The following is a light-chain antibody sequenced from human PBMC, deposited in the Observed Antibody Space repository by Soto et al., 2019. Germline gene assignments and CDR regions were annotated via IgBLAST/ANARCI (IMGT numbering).Light chain of an antibody. CDR3: SSYTSNSPYV. V-gene: IGLV2-14*01. CDR1: SSDVGGYNY. J-gene: IGLJ1*01. Sequence: QSVLTQPASVSGYPGQSITISCTGTSSDVGGYNYVSRYQQHPGKAPKLMIYEVNNRPSGVSNRFSGSKSGNTASLTISGLQAEDEADYYCSSYTSNSPYVFGTGTKVTVL. CDR2: EVN.